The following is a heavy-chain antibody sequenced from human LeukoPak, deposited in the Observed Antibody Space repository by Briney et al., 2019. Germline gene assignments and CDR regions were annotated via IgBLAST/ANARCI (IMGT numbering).Heavy chain of an antibody. CDR3: ARNSLTYAFDI. D-gene: IGHD4-23*01. V-gene: IGHV3-7*01. Sequence: RGSLRLSCVAPTYTFWNSWKSWVRQAPGRGLEWVATIKRDGSEKVYVDSVTGRFTISRDNAKKSLSLKMKSLGAEDTAVYYCARNSLTYAFDIWGQGTMVIVSS. J-gene: IGHJ3*02. CDR1: TYTFWNSW. CDR2: IKRDGSEK.